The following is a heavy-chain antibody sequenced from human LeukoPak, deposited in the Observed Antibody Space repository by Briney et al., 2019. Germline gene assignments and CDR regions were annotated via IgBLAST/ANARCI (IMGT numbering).Heavy chain of an antibody. CDR3: AKLCSGGSCYWNY. V-gene: IGHV3-23*01. Sequence: GGSLRLSCSASGFIFSSYAMSWVRQAPGKGLEWVPGISASGGSTDYADSVKGRFTISRDNSKNTLYLQMNSLRAEDTAVYYCAKLCSGGSCYWNYWGQGTLVTVSS. J-gene: IGHJ4*02. CDR2: ISASGGST. CDR1: GFIFSSYA. D-gene: IGHD2-15*01.